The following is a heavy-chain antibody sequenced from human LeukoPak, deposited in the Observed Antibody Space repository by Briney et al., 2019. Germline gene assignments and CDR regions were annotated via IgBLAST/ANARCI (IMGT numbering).Heavy chain of an antibody. CDR2: IYSSGST. D-gene: IGHD6-13*01. J-gene: IGHJ5*02. Sequence: SETLSLTCTVSGGSINTYYWSWVRQPPGKGLEWIGYIYSSGSTNYNPSLKTRVTMAVDTSKNQFSLKLSSVTAADTAVYYCARGAGYSSSWRPLGDWFDPWGQGTLVTVSS. CDR3: ARGAGYSSSWRPLGDWFDP. V-gene: IGHV4-59*12. CDR1: GGSINTYY.